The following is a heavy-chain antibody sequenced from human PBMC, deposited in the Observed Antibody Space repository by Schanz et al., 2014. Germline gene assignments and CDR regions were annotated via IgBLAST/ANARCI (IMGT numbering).Heavy chain of an antibody. CDR2: IAGDGGGP. CDR1: GFTFRRYG. D-gene: IGHD3-10*01. Sequence: EVQLVESGGGLVKPGGSLRLSCVASGFTFRRYGMSWVRQAPGKGLEWVSVIAGDGGGPNYVDSVKGRFTISRDNSKNTLSLQLNSLRAEDTAVYHCAKGSLSHGSGNYFEVWGQGTLVTVSS. J-gene: IGHJ4*02. V-gene: IGHV3-23*04. CDR3: AKGSLSHGSGNYFEV.